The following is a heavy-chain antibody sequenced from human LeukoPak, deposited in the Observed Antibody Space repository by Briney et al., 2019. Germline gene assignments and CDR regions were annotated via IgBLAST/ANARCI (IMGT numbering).Heavy chain of an antibody. CDR3: ARDSAKDTIFGVANRGLLYYYYYMDV. CDR1: GFTFSNYN. D-gene: IGHD3-3*01. Sequence: PGGSLRLSCAASGFTFSNYNMNWVRQAPGKGLEWVSSISSGSSYIYYADSVKGRFTISRDNAKNSLYLQMNSLRAEDTAVYYCARDSAKDTIFGVANRGLLYYYYYMDVWGKGTTVTVSS. J-gene: IGHJ6*03. V-gene: IGHV3-21*01. CDR2: ISSGSSYI.